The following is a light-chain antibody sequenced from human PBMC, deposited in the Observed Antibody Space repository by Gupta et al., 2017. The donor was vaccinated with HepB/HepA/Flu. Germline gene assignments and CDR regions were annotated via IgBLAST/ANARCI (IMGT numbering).Light chain of an antibody. J-gene: IGLJ2*01. V-gene: IGLV6-57*03. Sequence: MLTQPHSVSESPREAVTISCTRSSGSIASNYVQWYQQRPGSAPTTVIYEDNQRPSGVPDRFSGSIDSSSNSASLTISGLMTEDEDDYYCQSYDSTNVVFGGGTKLTVL. CDR1: SGSIASNY. CDR2: EDN. CDR3: QSYDSTNVV.